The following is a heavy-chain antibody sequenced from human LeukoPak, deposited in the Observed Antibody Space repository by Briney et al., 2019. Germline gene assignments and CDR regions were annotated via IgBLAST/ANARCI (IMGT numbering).Heavy chain of an antibody. CDR2: IYYSGST. CDR1: GGSISSYY. V-gene: IGHV4-59*01. CDR3: AREEALGWFDP. J-gene: IGHJ5*02. Sequence: KTSETLSLTCTVSGGSISSYYWSWIRQPPGKGLEWIGYIYYSGSTNYNPSLKSRVTISVDTSKNQFSLKLSSVTAADTAVYYCAREEALGWFDPWGQGTLVTVSS.